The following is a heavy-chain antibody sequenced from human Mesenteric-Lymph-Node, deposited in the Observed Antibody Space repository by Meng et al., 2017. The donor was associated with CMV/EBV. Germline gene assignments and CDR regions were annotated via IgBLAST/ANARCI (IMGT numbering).Heavy chain of an antibody. V-gene: IGHV4-39*07. CDR3: ASWVHGDMRRFDY. J-gene: IGHJ4*02. D-gene: IGHD2-15*01. Sequence: SETLSLTCTVSGDSISSSSNYWGWIRQPPGKGLEWIGSIYYSGSTYYNPSLKSRVTISVDTSKNHFSLKLSSVTAADTAVYYCASWVHGDMRRFDYWGQGTLVTVSS. CDR1: GDSISSSSNY. CDR2: IYYSGST.